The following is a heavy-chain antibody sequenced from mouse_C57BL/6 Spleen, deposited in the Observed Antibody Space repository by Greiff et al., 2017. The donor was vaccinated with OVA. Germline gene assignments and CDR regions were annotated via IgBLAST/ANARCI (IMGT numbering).Heavy chain of an antibody. CDR1: GYTFTGYW. V-gene: IGHV1-9*01. CDR2: ILPGRGST. J-gene: IGHJ2*01. Sequence: ESGAELMKPGASVKLSCKATGYTFTGYWIEWVKQRPGHGLEWIGEILPGRGSTNYNEKFKGKATFTADTSSNTAYMQLSSLTPEDSAIYYCARNDGYSPFDYWGQGTTLTVSS. CDR3: ARNDGYSPFDY. D-gene: IGHD2-3*01.